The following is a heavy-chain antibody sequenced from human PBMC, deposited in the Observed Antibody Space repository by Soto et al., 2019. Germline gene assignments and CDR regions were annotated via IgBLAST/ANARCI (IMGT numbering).Heavy chain of an antibody. Sequence: QVQLVQCGAEVKKPGASVKVSCKASGYTFTRYGISWARQAPGQGLEWMGWISAYNDNTNYAQKLQGRVTMTTDTSTRTAYIEQRSLRSEDTAVYYCASHEVEVAVVPGDPWGQGTLVPLSS. CDR2: ISAYNDNT. D-gene: IGHD2-2*01. J-gene: IGHJ5*02. V-gene: IGHV1-18*01. CDR3: ASHEVEVAVVPGDP. CDR1: GYTFTRYG.